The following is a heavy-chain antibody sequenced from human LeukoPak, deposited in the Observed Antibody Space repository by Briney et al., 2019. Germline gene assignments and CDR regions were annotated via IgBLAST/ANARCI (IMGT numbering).Heavy chain of an antibody. CDR1: GGSISSGGYY. J-gene: IGHJ4*02. D-gene: IGHD3-10*01. V-gene: IGHV4-31*03. CDR2: IYYSGST. Sequence: SETLSLTCTVSGGSISSGGYYWSWIRQHPGKGLEWIGYIYYSGSTYYNPSLKSRVTISVDASKNQFSLKLSSVTAADTAVYYCARGPARVRLDYWGQGTLVTVSS. CDR3: ARGPARVRLDY.